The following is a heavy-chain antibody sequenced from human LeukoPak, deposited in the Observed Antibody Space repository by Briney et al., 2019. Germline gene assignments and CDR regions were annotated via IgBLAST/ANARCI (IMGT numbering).Heavy chain of an antibody. CDR1: GGSISSYY. D-gene: IGHD1-26*01. J-gene: IGHJ4*02. Sequence: PSETLSLTCTVSGGSISSYYWSWIRRPPGKGLEWIGYIYYGGSTNYNPSLKSRVTISVDTSKNQFSLKLSSVTAADTAVYYCARDRRKLGLDYWGQGTLVTVSS. CDR3: ARDRRKLGLDY. CDR2: IYYGGST. V-gene: IGHV4-59*01.